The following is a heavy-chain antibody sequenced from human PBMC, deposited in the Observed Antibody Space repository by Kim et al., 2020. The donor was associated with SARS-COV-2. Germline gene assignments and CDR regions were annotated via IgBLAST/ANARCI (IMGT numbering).Heavy chain of an antibody. Sequence: ASVKVSCKASGYTFTSYDINWVRQATGQGLEWMGWMNPNSGNTGYAQKFQGRVTMTRNTSISTAYMELSSLRSEDTAVYYCARSRRGIFGVVIPLFDYWGQGTLVTVSS. D-gene: IGHD3-3*01. V-gene: IGHV1-8*01. CDR3: ARSRRGIFGVVIPLFDY. CDR2: MNPNSGNT. CDR1: GYTFTSYD. J-gene: IGHJ4*02.